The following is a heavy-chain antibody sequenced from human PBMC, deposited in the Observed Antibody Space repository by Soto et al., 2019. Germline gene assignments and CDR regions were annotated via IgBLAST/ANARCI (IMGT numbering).Heavy chain of an antibody. CDR1: GGSISSSY. V-gene: IGHV4-59*01. J-gene: IGHJ3*02. CDR2: IYYSGTT. Sequence: SETLSLTCTVSGGSISSSYWSWIRQSPGKGLEWIAYIYYSGTTNYNPSLESRVTISIDTSKNQFSLRLTSVTAADTAVYYCARVGPHYYDSSGDAFDIWGQGTMVTVSS. CDR3: ARVGPHYYDSSGDAFDI. D-gene: IGHD3-22*01.